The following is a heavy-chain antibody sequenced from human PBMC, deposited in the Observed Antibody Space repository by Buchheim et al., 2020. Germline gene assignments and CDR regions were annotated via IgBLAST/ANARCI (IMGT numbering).Heavy chain of an antibody. V-gene: IGHV3-21*06. D-gene: IGHD2-2*01. CDR2: ISESSDR. CDR3: ARDLSTNYPSGMDV. J-gene: IGHJ6*02. CDR1: GFIFSSYS. Sequence: EVQLVESGGGLVKPGGSLRLSCAASGFIFSSYSMNWVRQAPGKGLEWVSFISESSDRYYAESMKGRVTISRENAKNSLYLQMSSLRVEDTAMYYCARDLSTNYPSGMDVWGQGTT.